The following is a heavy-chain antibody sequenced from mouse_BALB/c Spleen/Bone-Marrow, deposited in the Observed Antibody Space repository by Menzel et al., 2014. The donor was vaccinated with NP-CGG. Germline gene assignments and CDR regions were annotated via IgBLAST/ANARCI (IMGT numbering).Heavy chain of an antibody. J-gene: IGHJ4*01. Sequence: EVQLQESGPGLVKPSQSLSLTCSVTGYSITSGYYWHWIRQFPGNKLEWMGYISFDGRNDYSPSLKNRISITRDTSKNQFSLKLNSVTSEDTTRYYCARGNYYSMDYWGQGISVTVSS. CDR2: ISFDGRN. V-gene: IGHV3-6*02. CDR3: ARGNYYSMDY. CDR1: GYSITSGYY. D-gene: IGHD2-1*01.